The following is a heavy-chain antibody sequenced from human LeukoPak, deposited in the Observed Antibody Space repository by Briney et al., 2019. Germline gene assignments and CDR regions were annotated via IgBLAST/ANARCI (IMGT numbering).Heavy chain of an antibody. CDR3: ARDRDWYSFDS. J-gene: IGHJ5*01. CDR1: GFTLSNHW. Sequence: GGSLRLSCAASGFTLSNHWMTWVRQVPGRGPEWVANVNRDGSETYYLDSVKGRFTISRDNAKNSLYLQMNSLRAEDTAVYYCARDRDWYSFDSWGQGTLVTVSS. CDR2: VNRDGSET. V-gene: IGHV3-7*03. D-gene: IGHD6-19*01.